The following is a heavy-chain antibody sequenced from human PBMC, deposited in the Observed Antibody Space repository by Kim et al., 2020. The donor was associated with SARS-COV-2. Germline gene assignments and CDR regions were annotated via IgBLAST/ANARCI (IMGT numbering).Heavy chain of an antibody. CDR3: ARKLEYDIVTGYPYYYYGMDT. J-gene: IGHJ6*02. D-gene: IGHD3-9*01. CDR1: GFTFSSYS. CDR2: ISSSSSYI. V-gene: IGHV3-21*01. Sequence: GGSLRLSCAASGFTFSSYSMNWVRQAPGKGLEWVSSISSSSSYIYYADSVKGRYTISRDTAKNSLYLQMSSLRAEETAVYYCARKLEYDIVTGYPYYYYGMDTWGQGATVT.